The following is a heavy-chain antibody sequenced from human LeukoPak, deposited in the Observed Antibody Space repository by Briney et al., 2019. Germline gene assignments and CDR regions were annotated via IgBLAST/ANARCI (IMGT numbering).Heavy chain of an antibody. CDR3: ARRGYGDYAPFDY. Sequence: GGSLRLSCAASGFTVSSNYMTWVRQAPGEGLEWGSVIYSGGNTYYSDSVKGRFTISRDNFKNTLYLQMNNLRAEDSAAYFCARRGYGDYAPFDYWGQGTLVTVSS. CDR1: GFTVSSNY. CDR2: IYSGGNT. V-gene: IGHV3-66*04. J-gene: IGHJ4*02. D-gene: IGHD4-17*01.